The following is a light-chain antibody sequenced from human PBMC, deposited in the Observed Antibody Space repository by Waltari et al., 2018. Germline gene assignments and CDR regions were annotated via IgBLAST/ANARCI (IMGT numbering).Light chain of an antibody. Sequence: QSALTQPPSASGSPGQSVPIPCTGTSSDVGRYNYVSWYQQHPGKAPKLIIYEVTKRPSGVPDRFSGSKSGNTASLTVSGLQAEDEADYYCSSFADTNPFVFGTGTKVTVL. CDR3: SSFADTNPFV. V-gene: IGLV2-8*01. CDR2: EVT. CDR1: SSDVGRYNY. J-gene: IGLJ1*01.